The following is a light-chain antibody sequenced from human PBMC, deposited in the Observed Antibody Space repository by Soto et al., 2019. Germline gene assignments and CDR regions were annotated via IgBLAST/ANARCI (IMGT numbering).Light chain of an antibody. CDR2: GVS. CDR1: QRVTTRY. J-gene: IGKJ3*01. Sequence: IVLTPSPGTLSLSPGERATLSCRASQRVTTRYLAWYQQKPGQAPRLLIHGVSSRATGIPDRCSGSGSGTVFILTISRLEAEVVAVYYCQQFGTSPLVTFGPGTKVDIK. CDR3: QQFGTSPLVT. V-gene: IGKV3-20*01.